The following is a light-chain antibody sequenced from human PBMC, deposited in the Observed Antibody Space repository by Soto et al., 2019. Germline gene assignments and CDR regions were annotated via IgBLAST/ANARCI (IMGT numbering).Light chain of an antibody. CDR1: QSVSTY. CDR2: DAS. J-gene: IGKJ4*01. V-gene: IGKV3-11*01. Sequence: EIVLTQSPATLSLSPGERATLSCRASQSVSTYLAWYQQKPGQAPRLLIYDASNRSTGIPARFSGSGSGTDFTLTISSIEPEDFAGYFCQQRSNWPSSLSFGGGTKVAIK. CDR3: QQRSNWPSSLS.